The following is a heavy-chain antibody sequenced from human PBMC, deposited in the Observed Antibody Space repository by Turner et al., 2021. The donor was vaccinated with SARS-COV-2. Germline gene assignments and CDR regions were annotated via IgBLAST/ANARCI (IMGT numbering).Heavy chain of an antibody. Sequence: EVQLVESGGGLVKPGGSLRLSCAASGFTFSHYTMNWVRQAPGKGLEWVSSIMSSSSYIYYADSVKGRFTISRDNAKNSLYLQMNSLRAEDTAVYYCARGTYYYDSSVYSGTNWFDPWGQGTLVTVSS. CDR1: GFTFSHYT. CDR2: IMSSSSYI. CDR3: ARGTYYYDSSVYSGTNWFDP. J-gene: IGHJ5*02. D-gene: IGHD3-22*01. V-gene: IGHV3-21*01.